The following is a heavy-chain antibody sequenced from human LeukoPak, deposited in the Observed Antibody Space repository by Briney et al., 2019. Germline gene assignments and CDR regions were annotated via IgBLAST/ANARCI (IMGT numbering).Heavy chain of an antibody. CDR3: ARGGPDAPWVATMDLPHY. CDR1: GFTFSSYW. V-gene: IGHV3-74*01. CDR2: INSDGSST. J-gene: IGHJ4*02. Sequence: RTGGSLRLSCAASGFTFSSYWMHWVRHAPGKGLAWVSRINSDGSSTSYADSVKGRFTISRDNAKNTLYLLMNSLRAEDTAVYYCARGGPDAPWVATMDLPHYWGQGTLVTVSS. D-gene: IGHD5-12*01.